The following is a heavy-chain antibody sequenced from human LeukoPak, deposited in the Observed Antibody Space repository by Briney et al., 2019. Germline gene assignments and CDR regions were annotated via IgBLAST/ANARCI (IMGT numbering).Heavy chain of an antibody. CDR1: GFTFSSYA. CDR3: AKGGSGSSHRGVFDY. Sequence: PGRSLRLSCAATGFTFSSYAMSCVRQAPGKGLDWVSSISGSGRHTYYAESVKGRFTISRDNSKTTLYLQMNSLRAEDTAVYYCAKGGSGSSHRGVFDYWGQGSLVTVSS. V-gene: IGHV3-23*01. CDR2: ISGSGRHT. D-gene: IGHD3-10*01. J-gene: IGHJ4*02.